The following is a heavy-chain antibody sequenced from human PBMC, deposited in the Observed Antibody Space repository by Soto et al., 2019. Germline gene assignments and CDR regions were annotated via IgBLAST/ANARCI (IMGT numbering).Heavy chain of an antibody. Sequence: PGGSLRLSCEASGFTFSDYWMSWVRQAPGKGPEWVANIKFDGSEKQYVDSVRGRFTISRDNSRSSLSLQMNSLRAGDTAVYYCVEDGGYCSSSTCYAPRNHYFDSWGQGTLVTVSS. J-gene: IGHJ4*02. V-gene: IGHV3-7*03. CDR1: GFTFSDYW. CDR3: VEDGGYCSSSTCYAPRNHYFDS. D-gene: IGHD2-2*01. CDR2: IKFDGSEK.